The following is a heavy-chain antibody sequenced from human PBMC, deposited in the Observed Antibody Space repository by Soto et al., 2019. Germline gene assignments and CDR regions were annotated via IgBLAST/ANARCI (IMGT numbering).Heavy chain of an antibody. V-gene: IGHV4-31*11. D-gene: IGHD4-17*01. CDR2: IYFDVTT. CDR1: GASVTRAGSY. Sequence: QVQLQESGPGLVKPSQTLSLTCDVSGASVTRAGSYWGWIRQRPGQGLEWIGYIYFDVTTYYNPSLKSRVIISADTSRNQFSLSLSFLTAADTAVYYCATRTTVTTFDYWGQGTLVTVSS. J-gene: IGHJ4*02. CDR3: ATRTTVTTFDY.